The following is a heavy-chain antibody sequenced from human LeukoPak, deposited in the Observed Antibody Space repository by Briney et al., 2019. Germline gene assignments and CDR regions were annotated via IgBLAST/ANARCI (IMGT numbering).Heavy chain of an antibody. J-gene: IGHJ4*02. CDR1: VYTFTSYD. Sequence: GASVKVSCKAAVYTFTSYDINWVGQASGQGLEWVGWMNPKSGNTGDAQKFQGRVTMTSDVSISTGYIDLSSLTSEDTAVYSCARLAGRWREDWGEGSVLTVSS. CDR3: ARLAGRWRED. D-gene: IGHD6-19*01. V-gene: IGHV1-8*01. CDR2: MNPKSGNT.